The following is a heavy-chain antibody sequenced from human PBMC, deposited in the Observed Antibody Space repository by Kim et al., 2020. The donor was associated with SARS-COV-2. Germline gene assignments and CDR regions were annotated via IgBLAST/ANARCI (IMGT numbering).Heavy chain of an antibody. CDR3: AKRLYPRPLDF. J-gene: IGHJ4*02. CDR2: T. V-gene: IGHV3-23*01. D-gene: IGHD2-2*02. Sequence: TFYDDSVKGRFTISRDNSKNTLYLQMNSLRAEDPAVYCCAKRLYPRPLDFWGQGTLVTVSS.